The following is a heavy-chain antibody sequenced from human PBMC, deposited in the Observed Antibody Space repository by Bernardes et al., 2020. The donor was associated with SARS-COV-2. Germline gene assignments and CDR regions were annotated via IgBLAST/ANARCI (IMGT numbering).Heavy chain of an antibody. V-gene: IGHV3-48*04. CDR3: ARGPNGDV. CDR2: ISSSSATM. Sequence: GGSLRLSCAASGFTLSSYSMNWVRQAPGTGLAWVSYISSSSATMYYADSVKGRFTISRDSAKNSLYLQMNSLRAEDTALYYCARGPNGDVWGQGTTVTVSS. D-gene: IGHD2-8*01. CDR1: GFTLSSYS. J-gene: IGHJ6*02.